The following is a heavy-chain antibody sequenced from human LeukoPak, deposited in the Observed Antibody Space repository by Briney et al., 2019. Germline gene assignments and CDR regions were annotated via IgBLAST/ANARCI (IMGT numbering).Heavy chain of an antibody. Sequence: SETLPLIYTLSGVSLPCYFWIWIRQPPGKGLEWIGYIYYSGSTDYNPSLKSRVTISLDTSKNQFSLKLSSVTAADTAVYYCAREYHYYETRDYYYFVCWGRRTLVTVSS. V-gene: IGHV4-59*01. CDR1: GVSLPCYF. CDR3: AREYHYYETRDYYYFVC. J-gene: IGHJ4*02. D-gene: IGHD3-22*01. CDR2: IYYSGST.